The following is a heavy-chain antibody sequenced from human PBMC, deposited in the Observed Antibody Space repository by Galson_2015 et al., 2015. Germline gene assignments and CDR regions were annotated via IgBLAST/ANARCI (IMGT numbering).Heavy chain of an antibody. Sequence: SLRLSCAASGLTLNNYGMSWVRQAPGKGLEWVSGISGSGINTYYADSLKGRFVISRDNSKNTLYLQMNSLRVEDTAVYYCAKDLPTNWNYASYYFDYWGQGTLVTVSS. V-gene: IGHV3-23*01. CDR2: ISGSGINT. J-gene: IGHJ4*02. CDR1: GLTLNNYG. D-gene: IGHD1-7*01. CDR3: AKDLPTNWNYASYYFDY.